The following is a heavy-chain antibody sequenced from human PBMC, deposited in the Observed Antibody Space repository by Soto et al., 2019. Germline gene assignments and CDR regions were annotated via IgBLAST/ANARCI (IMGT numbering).Heavy chain of an antibody. CDR2: LYYSGST. V-gene: IGHV4-59*01. J-gene: IGHJ4*02. D-gene: IGHD5-18*01. Sequence: PSETLSLTCTVSGGSISSYYWSWIRQPPGKGLEWIGYLYYSGSTNYTPSLKSRVTISVDTSKNQCSLKPSSVTAADTAVYYGAREVNTEGYYCDYWGQGTLGTVSS. CDR1: GGSISSYY. CDR3: AREVNTEGYYCDY.